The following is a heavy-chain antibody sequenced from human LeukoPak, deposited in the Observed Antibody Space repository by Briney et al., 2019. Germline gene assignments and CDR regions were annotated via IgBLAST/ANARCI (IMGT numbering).Heavy chain of an antibody. V-gene: IGHV1-24*01. Sequence: GASVKVSCKVSGYTLTELSMHWVRQAPGKGLEWMGGFDPEDGETIYAQKFQGRVTMAEDTSTDTAYMELSSLRSEDTAVYYCATAPQTIAVAGYFDYWGQGTLVTVSS. J-gene: IGHJ4*02. CDR1: GYTLTELS. CDR3: ATAPQTIAVAGYFDY. D-gene: IGHD6-19*01. CDR2: FDPEDGET.